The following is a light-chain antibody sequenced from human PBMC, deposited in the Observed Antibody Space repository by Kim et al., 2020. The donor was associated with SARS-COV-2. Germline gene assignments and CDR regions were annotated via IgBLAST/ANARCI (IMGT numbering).Light chain of an antibody. CDR1: QGVGTF. CDR2: GAA. CDR3: QQRVSWPLT. Sequence: FSPGQTPPLSCGASQGVGTFLGWYQQKPGQAPRLLIYGAANRATGIPARFSGSGSGTDFTLTISRLEPEDFAVYYCQQRVSWPLTFGGGTKVDI. V-gene: IGKV3-11*01. J-gene: IGKJ4*01.